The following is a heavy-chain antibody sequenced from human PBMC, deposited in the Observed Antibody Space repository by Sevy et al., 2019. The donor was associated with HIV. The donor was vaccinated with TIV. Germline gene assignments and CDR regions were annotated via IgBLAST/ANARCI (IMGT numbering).Heavy chain of an antibody. D-gene: IGHD2-21*01. J-gene: IGHJ5*01. Sequence: GGSLRLSCAASGFTFSAYSMNWVRQAPGKGLEWVSYISSSSGTIYYADSVKGQFTISRDNAKSWLYLQMNGLRAEDTAGYYCARAGGDCYSKNECWFVSWGQGTLVTVSS. CDR1: GFTFSAYS. CDR3: ARAGGDCYSKNECWFVS. V-gene: IGHV3-48*01. CDR2: ISSSSGTI.